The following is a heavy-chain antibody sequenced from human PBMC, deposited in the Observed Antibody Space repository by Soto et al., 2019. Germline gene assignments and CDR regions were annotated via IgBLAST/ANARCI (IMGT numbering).Heavy chain of an antibody. CDR1: GFAFSDYA. CDR3: AAPRDEYGSGVSWFTYGMDI. J-gene: IGHJ6*02. D-gene: IGHD3-10*01. V-gene: IGHV3-23*01. Sequence: LRLSCLASGFAFSDYAMTWVRHVPGRGLEWVASLDGAGGSTYYADSVRGRFTISRDNSQNTLFLQMKRLTVDDTAIYYCAAPRDEYGSGVSWFTYGMDIWGQGTTVTVSS. CDR2: LDGAGGST.